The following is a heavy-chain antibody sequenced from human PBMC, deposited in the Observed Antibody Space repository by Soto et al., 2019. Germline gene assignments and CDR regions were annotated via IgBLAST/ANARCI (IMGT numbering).Heavy chain of an antibody. CDR2: IYYSGST. V-gene: IGHV4-31*03. CDR3: ARDARWEDGDYALGY. CDR1: GGSISSGGYY. J-gene: IGHJ4*02. D-gene: IGHD4-17*01. Sequence: QVQLQESGPGLVKPSQTLSLTCTVSGGSISSGGYYWSWIRQHPGKGLEWIGYIYYSGSTYYNPSLKSRVTISVDTSKNQFSLKLSSVTAADTAVYHCARDARWEDGDYALGYWGQGTLVTVSS.